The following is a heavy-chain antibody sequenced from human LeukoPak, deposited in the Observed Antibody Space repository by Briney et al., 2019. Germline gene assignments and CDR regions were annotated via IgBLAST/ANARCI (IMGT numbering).Heavy chain of an antibody. D-gene: IGHD6-13*01. CDR2: MNPNNGNT. V-gene: IGHV1-8*01. CDR3: ARGGHSSSYILQSWFDP. J-gene: IGHJ5*02. Sequence: GASVKVSCKASGYTFTSYDINWVRQATGQGLEWMGWMNPNNGNTGYAQKFQGRVTMTRNTSISTAYMELSSLRSENTAVYYCARGGHSSSYILQSWFDPWGQGTLVTVSS. CDR1: GYTFTSYD.